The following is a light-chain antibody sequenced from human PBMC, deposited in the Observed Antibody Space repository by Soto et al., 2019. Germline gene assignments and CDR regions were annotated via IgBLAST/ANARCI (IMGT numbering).Light chain of an antibody. CDR1: QSISSW. CDR3: QQYNSWT. V-gene: IGKV1-5*03. CDR2: KAS. Sequence: DIHMTQSPSTLSASVGNIFTITCRASQSISSWLAWYQQKPGKAPKLLIYKASNLESGVPSRFTGSGSGTEFTLTISSMQPDDFATYYCQQYNSWTFGQGTKVDIK. J-gene: IGKJ1*01.